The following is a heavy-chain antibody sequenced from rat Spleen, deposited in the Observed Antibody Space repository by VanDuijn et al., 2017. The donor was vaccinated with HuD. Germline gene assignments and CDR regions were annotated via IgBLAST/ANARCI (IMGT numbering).Heavy chain of an antibody. CDR1: GFTLTRYH. CDR2: VWSDGDT. CDR3: ARHPPSFGVRGFDY. Sequence: QVQLKESGPGLVQPSQTLSLTCTVSGFTLTRYHVHWVRQPPGKGLEWMGVVWSDGDTSYNSSLTSRLSISRDTSKSQVFLKMNSLQPEDTGPYHCARHPPSFGVRGFDYWGQGVMVTVAS. V-gene: IGHV2-32*01. J-gene: IGHJ2*01. D-gene: IGHD4-3*01.